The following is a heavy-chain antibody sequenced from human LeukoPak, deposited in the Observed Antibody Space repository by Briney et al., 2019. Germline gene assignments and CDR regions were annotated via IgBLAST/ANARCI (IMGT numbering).Heavy chain of an antibody. J-gene: IGHJ4*02. Sequence: ASVKVSCKASGYTFTSYDFNWVRQATGQRPEWMGWMSPNSGDTGYAQKFQDRVTMTRNTSISTAYMELSSLRSDDTAVYYCARDVSGWLPYYFDYWGQGTLVTVSS. D-gene: IGHD6-19*01. CDR1: GYTFTSYD. CDR3: ARDVSGWLPYYFDY. V-gene: IGHV1-8*01. CDR2: MSPNSGDT.